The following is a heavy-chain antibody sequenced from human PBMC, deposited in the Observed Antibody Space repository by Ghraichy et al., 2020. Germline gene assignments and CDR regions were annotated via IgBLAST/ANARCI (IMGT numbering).Heavy chain of an antibody. CDR3: ARDPAVTEPYFDY. Sequence: AAVKVSCKASGYTFTGYYMHWVRQAPGQGLEWMGRINPNSGGTNYAQKFQGRVTMTRDTSISTAYMELSRLRSDDTAVYYCARDPAVTEPYFDYWGQGTLVTVSS. J-gene: IGHJ4*02. D-gene: IGHD4-23*01. CDR2: INPNSGGT. V-gene: IGHV1-2*06. CDR1: GYTFTGYY.